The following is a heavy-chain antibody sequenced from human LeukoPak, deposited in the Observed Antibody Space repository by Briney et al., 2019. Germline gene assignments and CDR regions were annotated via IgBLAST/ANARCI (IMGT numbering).Heavy chain of an antibody. CDR1: GGSFNGYY. V-gene: IGHV4-34*01. J-gene: IGHJ5*02. Sequence: PSETLSLTCAVYGGSFNGYYWSWIRQPPGKGLEWIGEINHSGSTNYNPSLKSRVTISVDTSKNQFSLKLSSVTAADTAVYYCARARWYCTNGVCYRSWFDPWGQGTLVTVSS. CDR3: ARARWYCTNGVCYRSWFDP. D-gene: IGHD2-8*01. CDR2: INHSGST.